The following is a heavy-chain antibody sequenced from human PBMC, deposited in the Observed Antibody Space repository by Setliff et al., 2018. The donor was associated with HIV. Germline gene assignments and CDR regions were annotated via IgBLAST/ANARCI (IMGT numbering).Heavy chain of an antibody. D-gene: IGHD3-10*01. Sequence: PGGSLRLSCAASRFDFNNYWMCWVRQAPGKGLEWVANIGQDGSEKNYVDSVKGRFTISRDNAKNSMDLQMNSLRAEDTAIYYCARKLRPRHGVDVWGQGTTVTVSS. CDR1: RFDFNNYW. V-gene: IGHV3-7*01. CDR3: ARKLRPRHGVDV. J-gene: IGHJ6*02. CDR2: IGQDGSEK.